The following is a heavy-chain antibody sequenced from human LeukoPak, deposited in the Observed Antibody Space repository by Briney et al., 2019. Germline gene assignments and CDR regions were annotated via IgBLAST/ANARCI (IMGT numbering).Heavy chain of an antibody. CDR1: GGTFSSYA. V-gene: IGHV1-69*04. CDR2: IIPIFGIA. CDR3: ARDTAAGGSNWFDP. J-gene: IGHJ5*02. D-gene: IGHD6-13*01. Sequence: SVKVSCKASGGTFSSYAISRVRQAPGQGLEWMGRIIPIFGIANYAQKFQGRVTITADKSTSTAYMELSSLRSEDTAVYYCARDTAAGGSNWFDPWGQGTLVTVSS.